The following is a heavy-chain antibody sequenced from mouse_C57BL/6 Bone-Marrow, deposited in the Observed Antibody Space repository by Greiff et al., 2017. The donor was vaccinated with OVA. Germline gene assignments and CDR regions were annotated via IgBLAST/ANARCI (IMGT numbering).Heavy chain of an antibody. J-gene: IGHJ2*01. D-gene: IGHD2-3*01. CDR2: IYPRSGNT. CDR1: GYTFTSYG. CDR3: ARMRWLLPFDY. V-gene: IGHV1-81*01. Sequence: VQLQESGAELARPGASVKLSCKASGYTFTSYGISWVKQRTGQGLEWIGEIYPRSGNTYYNEKFKGKATLTADKSSSTAYMELRSLTSEDSAVYFCARMRWLLPFDYWGQGTTLTVSS.